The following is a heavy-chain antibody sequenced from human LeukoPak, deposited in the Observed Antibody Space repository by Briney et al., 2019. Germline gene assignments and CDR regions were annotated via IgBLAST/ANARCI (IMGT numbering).Heavy chain of an antibody. J-gene: IGHJ4*02. V-gene: IGHV3-23*01. CDR1: GFTFSNYP. CDR3: AMKTDPRGHSFDY. CDR2: ISPSGDYT. Sequence: PGGSLRLSCAASGFTFSNYPMSWVRQAPGKGLEWLSAISPSGDYTLYADSVKGRFTISRDSSKRTLYLQMNSLRAEDTALYYCAMKTDPRGHSFDYWGQGTLVTVSS.